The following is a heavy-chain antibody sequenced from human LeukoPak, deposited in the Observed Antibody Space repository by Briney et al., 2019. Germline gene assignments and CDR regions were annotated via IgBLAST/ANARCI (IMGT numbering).Heavy chain of an antibody. V-gene: IGHV1-24*01. CDR1: GYTLTELS. Sequence: ASVKVSCKVSGYTLTELSMHWVRQAPGQGLEWMGGFDPEDGETIYAQKFQGRVTMTEDTSTDTAYKELSSLRLEDTAVYYCATDEGDVGGQGTTVTVSS. J-gene: IGHJ6*02. CDR2: FDPEDGET. CDR3: ATDEGDV.